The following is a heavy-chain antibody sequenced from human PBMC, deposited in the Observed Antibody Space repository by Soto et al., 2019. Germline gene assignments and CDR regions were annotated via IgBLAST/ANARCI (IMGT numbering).Heavy chain of an antibody. V-gene: IGHV1-69*13. CDR3: ARPEAPLSYYYYGMDV. Sequence: SVKVSCKASGGTFSSYAISWVRQAPGQGLEWMGGIIPIFGTANYAQKFQGRVTITADESTSTAYMELSSLRSEDTAVYYCARPEAPLSYYYYGMDVWGQGTTVTVSS. CDR1: GGTFSSYA. J-gene: IGHJ6*02. CDR2: IIPIFGTA.